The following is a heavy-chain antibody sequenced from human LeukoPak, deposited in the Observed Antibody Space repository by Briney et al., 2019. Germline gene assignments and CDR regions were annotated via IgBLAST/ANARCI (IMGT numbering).Heavy chain of an antibody. D-gene: IGHD3-22*01. J-gene: IGHJ4*02. CDR3: ARLSDYYDSSGSFDY. Sequence: SGTLSLTCAVYGGSFSGYYWSWIRQPPGKGLEWIGEINHSGSTNYNPSLKSRVTISVDTSKNQFSLKLSSVTAADTAVYYCARLSDYYDSSGSFDYWGQGTLVTVSS. V-gene: IGHV4-34*01. CDR1: GGSFSGYY. CDR2: INHSGST.